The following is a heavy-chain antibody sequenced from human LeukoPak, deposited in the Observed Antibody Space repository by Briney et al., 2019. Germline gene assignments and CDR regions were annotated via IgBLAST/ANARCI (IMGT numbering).Heavy chain of an antibody. J-gene: IGHJ4*02. CDR1: GGSISSYY. V-gene: IGHV4-4*07. Sequence: PSETLSLTCTVSGGSISSYYWSWIRQPAGKGLEWIGRIYTSGSTNYNPSLKSRVTISVDTSKNQFSLRLSSVPAADTAVYYSARLASGSYGPLTPFDYWGQGTLVTVSS. CDR2: IYTSGST. CDR3: ARLASGSYGPLTPFDY. D-gene: IGHD1-26*01.